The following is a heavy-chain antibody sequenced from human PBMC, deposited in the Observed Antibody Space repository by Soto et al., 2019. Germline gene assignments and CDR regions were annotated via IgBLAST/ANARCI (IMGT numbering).Heavy chain of an antibody. V-gene: IGHV2-5*02. CDR2: IYWDDDK. CDR1: GSSLTTSGVG. D-gene: IGHD3-3*01. Sequence: QITLNESGPTQVKPRQTLTLTCTFSGSSLTTSGVGVGWIRQSPGKAPEWLALIYWDDDKRYSPSLKSRLTTTKDTSKNQVVLTMADLDPADTTTYYCAHRVLRTVFGLVTTTAIYFDFWGQGTPVAVSS. CDR3: AHRVLRTVFGLVTTTAIYFDF. J-gene: IGHJ4*02.